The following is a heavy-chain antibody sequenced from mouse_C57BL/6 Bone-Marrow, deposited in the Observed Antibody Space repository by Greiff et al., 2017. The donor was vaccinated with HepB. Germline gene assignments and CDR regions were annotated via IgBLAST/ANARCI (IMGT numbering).Heavy chain of an antibody. D-gene: IGHD1-2*01. Sequence: VQLVESGPGLVQPSQSLSITCTVSGFSLTSYGVHWVRQSPGKGLEWLGVIWSGGSTDYNAAFISRLSISKDNAKSQVFFKMNSLQADDTAIYYCARILITTVAMDYWGQGTSVTVSS. CDR3: ARILITTVAMDY. CDR2: IWSGGST. CDR1: GFSLTSYG. V-gene: IGHV2-2*01. J-gene: IGHJ4*01.